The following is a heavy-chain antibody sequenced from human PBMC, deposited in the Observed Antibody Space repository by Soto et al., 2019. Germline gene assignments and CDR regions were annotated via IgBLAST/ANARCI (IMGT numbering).Heavy chain of an antibody. V-gene: IGHV1-24*01. Sequence: ASVKVSCKVSGYTLTELSMHWVRQAPGKGLEWMGGFDPEDGETIYAQKFQGRVTMTEDTSTDTAYMELSSLRSEDTAVYYCATGPVGATLELYWGQGTLVTVSS. D-gene: IGHD1-26*01. CDR3: ATGPVGATLELY. CDR1: GYTLTELS. CDR2: FDPEDGET. J-gene: IGHJ4*02.